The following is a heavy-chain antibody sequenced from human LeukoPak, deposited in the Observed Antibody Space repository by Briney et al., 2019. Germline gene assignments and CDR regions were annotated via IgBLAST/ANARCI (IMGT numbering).Heavy chain of an antibody. J-gene: IGHJ4*02. CDR2: INPNSGDT. Sequence: PRASVKVSCKASGGTFSSYAISWVRQAPGQGLECMGWINPNSGDTHFARNFQDTVTMTRDTSITTVYMSLTRLTSADTAVYYCARGPLINSRGRHAHFDFWGQGTGVTVSS. V-gene: IGHV1-2*02. CDR1: GGTFSSYA. CDR3: ARGPLINSRGRHAHFDF. D-gene: IGHD3-22*01.